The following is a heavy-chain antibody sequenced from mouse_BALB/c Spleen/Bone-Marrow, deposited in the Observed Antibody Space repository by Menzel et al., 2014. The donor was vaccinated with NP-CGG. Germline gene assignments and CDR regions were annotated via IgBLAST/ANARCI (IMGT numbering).Heavy chain of an antibody. D-gene: IGHD3-2*01. CDR1: GFTFSSYT. Sequence: EVQRVESGGGLVQPGGSLKLSCAASGFTFSSYTMSWIRQTPEXXXEWVAYISDGGGRAYYPDTVKGRFTISRDNAKNTLYLQMSSLKSEDTAMYYCARQLDSSGYVLDYWGQGTTLTVSS. CDR3: ARQLDSSGYVLDY. V-gene: IGHV5-12-2*01. J-gene: IGHJ2*01. CDR2: ISDGGGRA.